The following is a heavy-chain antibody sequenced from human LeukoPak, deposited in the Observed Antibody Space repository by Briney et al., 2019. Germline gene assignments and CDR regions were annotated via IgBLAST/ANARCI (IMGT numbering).Heavy chain of an antibody. CDR1: GGSISSYY. V-gene: IGHV4-59*01. CDR2: IYYSGST. Sequence: SETLSLTCTVSGGSISSYYWSWIRQPPGKGLEWIGYIYYSGSTNYNPSLKSRVTISVDTSKNQFSLKLSSVTAADPAVYYCARSPMGTWQLYGAFDIWGQGTMVTVSS. J-gene: IGHJ3*02. D-gene: IGHD1-26*01. CDR3: ARSPMGTWQLYGAFDI.